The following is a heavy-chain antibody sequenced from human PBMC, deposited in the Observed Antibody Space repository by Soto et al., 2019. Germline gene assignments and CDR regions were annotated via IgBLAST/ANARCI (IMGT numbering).Heavy chain of an antibody. D-gene: IGHD4-17*01. CDR3: ARERDYGDYYYYGMDV. Sequence: ASVKVSCKASGGTFSSYTISWVRQAPGQGLEWMGWMNPNSGNTGYAQKFQGRVTMTRNTSISTAYMELSSLRSEDTAVYYCARERDYGDYYYYGMDVWGQGTTVTVSS. V-gene: IGHV1-8*02. CDR2: MNPNSGNT. CDR1: GGTFSSYT. J-gene: IGHJ6*02.